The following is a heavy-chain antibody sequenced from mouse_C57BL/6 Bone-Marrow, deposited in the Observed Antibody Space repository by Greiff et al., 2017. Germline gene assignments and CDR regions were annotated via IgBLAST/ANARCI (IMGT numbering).Heavy chain of an antibody. V-gene: IGHV1-39*01. CDR3: ARGYYGSYYAMDY. J-gene: IGHJ4*01. D-gene: IGHD1-1*01. CDR1: GYSFTDYN. Sequence: VQLQQSGPELVKPGASVKISCKASGYSFTDYNMNWVKQSNGKSLEWIGVINPNYGTTSYNQKFKGKATFTADTSSNTAYMQLSSLTTEDSAIYYCARGYYGSYYAMDYWGQGPSVTVSS. CDR2: INPNYGTT.